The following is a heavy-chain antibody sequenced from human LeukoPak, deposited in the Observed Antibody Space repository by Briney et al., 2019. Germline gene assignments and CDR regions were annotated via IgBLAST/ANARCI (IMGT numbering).Heavy chain of an antibody. CDR1: GFTFSTYW. CDR3: ATVGSTGYFDY. Sequence: GGSLRLSCTASGFTFSTYWMSWVRQAPGKGLEWVANIKEDGSEKNYVDSVKGRFTISRDNAKNSVFLQMNSLRAEDTAVYYCATVGSTGYFDYWGLGTLVTVSS. D-gene: IGHD2-2*01. J-gene: IGHJ4*02. CDR2: IKEDGSEK. V-gene: IGHV3-7*01.